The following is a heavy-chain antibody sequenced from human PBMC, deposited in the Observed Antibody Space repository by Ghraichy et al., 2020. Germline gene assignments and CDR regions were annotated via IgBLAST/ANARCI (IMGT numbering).Heavy chain of an antibody. V-gene: IGHV4-59*01. CDR2: IDYSGTT. D-gene: IGHD6-19*01. Sequence: SETLSLTCTVSDGSISNYYWGWIRQPPGKGLEFIGYIDYSGTTKYNPSLKSRASISVDTSKTQFSLSLNSVAAADTAIYYCARSRSGYSSGLGRYFYYALDVWGQGTTVTVSS. J-gene: IGHJ6*02. CDR3: ARSRSGYSSGLGRYFYYALDV. CDR1: DGSISNYY.